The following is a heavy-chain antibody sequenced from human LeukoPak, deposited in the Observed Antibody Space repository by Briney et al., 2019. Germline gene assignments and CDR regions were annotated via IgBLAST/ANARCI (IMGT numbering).Heavy chain of an antibody. J-gene: IGHJ4*02. D-gene: IGHD3-22*01. CDR3: AKVSYDSSGYPD. Sequence: GGSLRLSCAASGFTFSSYGMHWVRQAPGKGLEWVSGISWNSGSIGYADSVKGRFTISRDNAKNSLYLQMNSLRAEDTALYYCAKVSYDSSGYPDWGQGTLVTVSS. CDR1: GFTFSSYG. V-gene: IGHV3-9*01. CDR2: ISWNSGSI.